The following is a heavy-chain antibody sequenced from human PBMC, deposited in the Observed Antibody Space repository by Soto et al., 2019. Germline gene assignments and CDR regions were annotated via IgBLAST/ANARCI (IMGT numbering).Heavy chain of an antibody. CDR3: ASTRATVGEGYYYFDY. J-gene: IGHJ4*02. Sequence: PSETLSLTCTVSGGSISSYYRIWIRRPAGKGLEWIGRIYTSGSTNYNPSLKSRVTMSVDTSKNQFSLKLSSVTAADTAVYYCASTRATVGEGYYYFDYWGQGTLVTVSS. V-gene: IGHV4-4*07. D-gene: IGHD3-10*01. CDR2: IYTSGST. CDR1: GGSISSYY.